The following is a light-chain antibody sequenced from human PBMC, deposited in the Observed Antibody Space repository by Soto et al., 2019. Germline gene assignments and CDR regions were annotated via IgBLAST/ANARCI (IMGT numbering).Light chain of an antibody. CDR3: QQYNSSPYT. V-gene: IGKV1-5*01. CDR2: DAS. Sequence: GDRVTITCRASQSVRRWLAWYQHKPGKAPKLLIYDASSLQSGVPSTFSGSGSGTEFTLTISSLQPDDFATYYCQQYNSSPYTFGQGTKLEIK. J-gene: IGKJ2*01. CDR1: QSVRRW.